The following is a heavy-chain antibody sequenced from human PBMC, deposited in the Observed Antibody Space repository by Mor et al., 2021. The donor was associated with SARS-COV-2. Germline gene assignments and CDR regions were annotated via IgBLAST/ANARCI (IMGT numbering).Heavy chain of an antibody. J-gene: IGHJ1*01. Sequence: TFNNNYMHCVRQAPGQGLEWMGIINLRRGDTGYAQRLQGRVTMTRDTSTSTVYMEMRSLTSEDTAIYYCARDLADCDAASCYSRG. CDR3: ARDLADCDAASCYS. D-gene: IGHD2-15*01. CDR1: TFNNNY. CDR2: INLRRGDT. V-gene: IGHV1-46*02.